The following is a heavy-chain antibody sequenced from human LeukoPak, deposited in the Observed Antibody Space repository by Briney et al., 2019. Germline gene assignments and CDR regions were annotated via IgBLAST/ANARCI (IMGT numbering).Heavy chain of an antibody. Sequence: SETLSLTCSVSSGAISSRVYSWGWIRQPPGKGLEWIGTVYDDGMSYYNPSLKSRATISVDTSNNEFSLKLNSVTAADTAVYFCARKYGNSANWFDPWGQGTLVTVSS. J-gene: IGHJ5*02. CDR3: ARKYGNSANWFDP. CDR2: VYDDGMS. D-gene: IGHD6-6*01. CDR1: SGAISSRVYS. V-gene: IGHV4-39*01.